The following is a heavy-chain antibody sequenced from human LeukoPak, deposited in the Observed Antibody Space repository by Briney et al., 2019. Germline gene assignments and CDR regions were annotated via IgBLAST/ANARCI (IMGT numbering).Heavy chain of an antibody. D-gene: IGHD2-2*01. CDR1: GYTFTSYG. CDR3: ARDAGGQYQLPNYYYYYMDV. V-gene: IGHV1-18*01. J-gene: IGHJ6*03. Sequence: GASVKVSCKASGYTFTSYGISWVRQAPGQGLEWMGWISAYNGNTNYAQKLQGRVTMTTDTSTSTAYMELRSLRSDDTAVYYCARDAGGQYQLPNYYYYYMDVWGKGTTVTVSS. CDR2: ISAYNGNT.